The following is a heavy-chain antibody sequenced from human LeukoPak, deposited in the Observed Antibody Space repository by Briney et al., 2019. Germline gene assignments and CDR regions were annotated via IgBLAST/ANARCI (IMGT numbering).Heavy chain of an antibody. V-gene: IGHV1-18*01. CDR3: ARVRVPYNPRGDFDY. J-gene: IGHJ4*02. D-gene: IGHD1-1*01. CDR2: ISAYNGNT. CDR1: GYTFTSYG. Sequence: ASVTVSCTASGYTFTSYGISWVRQAPGQGLEWMGWISAYNGNTNYAQKLQGRVTMTTDTSTSTAYMELRSLRSDDTAVYYCARVRVPYNPRGDFDYWGQGTLVTVSS.